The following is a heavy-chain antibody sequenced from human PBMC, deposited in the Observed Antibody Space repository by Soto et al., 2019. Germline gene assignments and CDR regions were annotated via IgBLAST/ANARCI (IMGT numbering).Heavy chain of an antibody. CDR1: GFTFSSYA. CDR3: AREEDSSGYFDY. CDR2: ISYDGNNK. Sequence: GSLRLSCAASGFTFSSYAMHWVHQAPGKGLEWVAVISYDGNNKYYADSVKGRFTISRDNSKNTLYLQMNSLRAEDTAVYYCAREEDSSGYFDYWGQGTLVTVSS. J-gene: IGHJ4*02. D-gene: IGHD3-22*01. V-gene: IGHV3-30-3*01.